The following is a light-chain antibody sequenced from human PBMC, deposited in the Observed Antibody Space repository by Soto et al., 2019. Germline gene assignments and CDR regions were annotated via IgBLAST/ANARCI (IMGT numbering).Light chain of an antibody. J-gene: IGLJ2*01. CDR1: SSDVGGYNF. Sequence: QSALTQPPSASGSPGQSVTISCTGTSSDVGGYNFVSWYQQHPGKAPKLMIYAVSERPSGVPDRFSGSKSGNTASLTVSGLQAEDEADYYCSSYVGSNIVVFCGGTKLTVL. CDR3: SSYVGSNIVV. V-gene: IGLV2-8*01. CDR2: AVS.